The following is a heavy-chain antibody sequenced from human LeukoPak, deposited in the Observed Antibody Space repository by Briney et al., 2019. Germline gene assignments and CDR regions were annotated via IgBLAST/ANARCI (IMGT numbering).Heavy chain of an antibody. V-gene: IGHV3-33*01. CDR1: GFTFNNYG. Sequence: GGSLRLSCAASGFTFNNYGMHWVRQAPGKGLEWVAVIWYDGSNKYYADSVKGRFTISRDNSKNTLYLQMNSLRAEDTAVYYCVRGGCSSTSCYDGWGQGTLVTVSS. D-gene: IGHD2-2*01. CDR3: VRGGCSSTSCYDG. CDR2: IWYDGSNK. J-gene: IGHJ4*02.